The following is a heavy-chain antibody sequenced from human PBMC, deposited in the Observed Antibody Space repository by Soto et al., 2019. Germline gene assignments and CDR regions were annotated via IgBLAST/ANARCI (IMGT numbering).Heavy chain of an antibody. Sequence: GGSLRLSCAASGFTFSDYYMSWIRQAPGKGLEWVSYISSSSSYTNYADSVKGRFTISRDNAKNSLYLQMNSLRAEDTAVYYCAREYYYGSGSYYNPYGMDVWGQGTTVTVSS. CDR1: GFTFSDYY. CDR2: ISSSSSYT. D-gene: IGHD3-10*01. CDR3: AREYYYGSGSYYNPYGMDV. J-gene: IGHJ6*02. V-gene: IGHV3-11*06.